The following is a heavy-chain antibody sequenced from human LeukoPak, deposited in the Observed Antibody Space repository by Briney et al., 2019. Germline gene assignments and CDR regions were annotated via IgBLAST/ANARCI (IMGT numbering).Heavy chain of an antibody. CDR3: ARDKDYYDSSGYLVSGAFDI. Sequence: ASVKVSCKASGGTFSSYAISWVRQAPGQGLEWMGGIIPIFGTANYAQKFQGRVTITADESTSTAYMELSSLRSEDTAVYYCARDKDYYDSSGYLVSGAFDIWGQGTMVTVSS. J-gene: IGHJ3*02. CDR2: IIPIFGTA. CDR1: GGTFSSYA. V-gene: IGHV1-69*13. D-gene: IGHD3-22*01.